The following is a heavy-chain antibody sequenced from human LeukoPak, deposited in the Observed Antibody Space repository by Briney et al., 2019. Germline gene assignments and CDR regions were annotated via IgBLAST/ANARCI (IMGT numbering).Heavy chain of an antibody. J-gene: IGHJ4*02. D-gene: IGHD3-3*01. CDR2: INPSGGST. Sequence: ASVKVSCKASGYTFTSYYMNWVRQAPGQGLEWMGIINPSGGSTSYAQKFQGRVTMTRDTSTSTVYMELSSLRSEDTAVYYCATLAFGVVIIDFWGQGTLVTVSS. CDR1: GYTFTSYY. CDR3: ATLAFGVVIIDF. V-gene: IGHV1-46*01.